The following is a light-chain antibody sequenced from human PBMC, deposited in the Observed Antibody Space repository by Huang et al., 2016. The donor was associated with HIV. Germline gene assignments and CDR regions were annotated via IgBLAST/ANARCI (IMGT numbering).Light chain of an antibody. Sequence: DIQMTQSPSFLSASVGDRVTITCRASQSIGTYLNWYRQKPGNAPKLLIYAASSLKSGGPSRFSGSGSGTDFTLTISSLQPEDFVTYYCQQSYITPYTFGQGTKLEIK. CDR2: AAS. V-gene: IGKV1-39*01. CDR3: QQSYITPYT. CDR1: QSIGTY. J-gene: IGKJ2*01.